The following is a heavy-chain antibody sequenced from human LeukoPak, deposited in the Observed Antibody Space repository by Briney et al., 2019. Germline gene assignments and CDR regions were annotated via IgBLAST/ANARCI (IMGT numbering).Heavy chain of an antibody. J-gene: IGHJ4*02. CDR3: ARGWFGEISYYFDN. D-gene: IGHD3-10*01. Sequence: AASVKVSCKASGYTFTNFVINWVRQAPGQGLEWMGWINTKTGIPTSAQGFTGRFVFSLDSSVNTAYLQISSLKAEDTALYYCARGWFGEISYYFDNWGQGTLVTVSS. V-gene: IGHV7-4-1*02. CDR2: INTKTGIP. CDR1: GYTFTNFV.